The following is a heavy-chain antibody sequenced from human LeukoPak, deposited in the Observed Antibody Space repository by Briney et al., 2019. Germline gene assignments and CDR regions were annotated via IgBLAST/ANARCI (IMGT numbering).Heavy chain of an antibody. CDR3: ARHPSVDTATRPYYGMDV. D-gene: IGHD5-18*01. Sequence: SETLSLTCTVSGGSISSYYWSWIRQPPGKGLEWIGYIYYSGSTNYNPSLKSRVTISVDTSKNQFSLKLSSVTAADTAVYYCARHPSVDTATRPYYGMDVWGQGTTVTVSS. J-gene: IGHJ6*02. V-gene: IGHV4-59*08. CDR2: IYYSGST. CDR1: GGSISSYY.